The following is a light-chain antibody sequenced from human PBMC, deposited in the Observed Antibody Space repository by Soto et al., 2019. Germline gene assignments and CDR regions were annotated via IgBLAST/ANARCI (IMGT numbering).Light chain of an antibody. CDR1: QSVSSY. V-gene: IGKV3-11*01. J-gene: IGKJ1*01. CDR2: DAS. CDR3: QQRSNWPPT. Sequence: VFTQYPATLSLSPGARSALSWRASQSVSSYLAWYQQKPGQAHRLLIYDASNRATGIPARFSGSGAGTDFTLTISSLQPEDFAVYYCQQRSNWPPTFGQGTKVDNK.